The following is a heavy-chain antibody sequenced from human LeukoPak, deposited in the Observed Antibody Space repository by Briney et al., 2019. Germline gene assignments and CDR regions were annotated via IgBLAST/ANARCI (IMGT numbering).Heavy chain of an antibody. CDR1: GFTFISYD. CDR3: ARTPPDYGIDY. J-gene: IGHJ4*02. CDR2: MSPNSGNT. V-gene: IGHV1-8*01. D-gene: IGHD4-17*01. Sequence: ASVKVSCKASGFTFISYDINWVRQATGQGLEWMGWMSPNSGNTGYAQKFQGRITMTKSTSISTAYMELSDLESEDTAVYYCARTPPDYGIDYWGQGTLVTVSS.